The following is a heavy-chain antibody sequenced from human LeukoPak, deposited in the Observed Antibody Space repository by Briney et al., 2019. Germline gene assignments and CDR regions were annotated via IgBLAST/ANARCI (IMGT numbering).Heavy chain of an antibody. CDR1: GYTFTSYG. CDR2: ISAYNGNI. D-gene: IGHD3-22*01. V-gene: IGHV1-18*01. J-gene: IGHJ6*03. CDR3: AREGGYYDSSGYPRDYYYYMDV. Sequence: GASVKVSCKASGYTFTSYGISWVRQAPGQGLEWMGWISAYNGNINYAQKLQGRVTLTTDTSTSTAYMELSSLRSEDTAVYYCAREGGYYDSSGYPRDYYYYMDVWGKGTTVAVSS.